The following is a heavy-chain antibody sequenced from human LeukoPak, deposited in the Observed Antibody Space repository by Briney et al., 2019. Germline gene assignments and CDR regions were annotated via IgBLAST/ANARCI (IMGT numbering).Heavy chain of an antibody. CDR1: GYTFTVYY. Sequence: ASVTVSFTASGYTFTVYYMHWVRQAPGQGREWMGWINPNSGGTNYAQKFQGRVTMTRDTSISTAYVELSRLRSDDTAVYYCARYYGNWGSGWYFDYWGQGTLVTVSS. J-gene: IGHJ4*02. CDR3: ARYYGNWGSGWYFDY. D-gene: IGHD7-27*01. CDR2: INPNSGGT. V-gene: IGHV1-2*02.